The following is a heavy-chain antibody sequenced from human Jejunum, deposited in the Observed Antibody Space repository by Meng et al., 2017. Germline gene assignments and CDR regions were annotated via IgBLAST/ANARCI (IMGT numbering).Heavy chain of an antibody. CDR1: GLGFSSYW. D-gene: IGHD2-2*02. J-gene: IGHJ4*02. CDR3: ASFKYTISALDY. V-gene: IGHV3-74*01. Sequence: EGSMVEAGGGLVQPGGSLRIACAASGLGFSSYWMHWVRQAPGKGLEWVSRINPDGSAPSYADSVKGRFTTSRDNAKSSLYLQMNSLGAEDTAVYYCASFKYTISALDYWGQGALVTVSS. CDR2: INPDGSAP.